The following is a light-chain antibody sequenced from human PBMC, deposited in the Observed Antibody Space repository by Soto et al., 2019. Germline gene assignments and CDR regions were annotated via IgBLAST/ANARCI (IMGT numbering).Light chain of an antibody. J-gene: IGKJ5*01. CDR1: QSVSTY. Sequence: SPATLSLSPGERATLSCRAIQSVSTYLAWYQQRPGQAPRLLIYDASYRATDIPPRFSGSGSGTDFTLTISSLEPEDFAVYYCQQRRSWPPTITFGQGTRLEIK. V-gene: IGKV3-11*01. CDR2: DAS. CDR3: QQRRSWPPTIT.